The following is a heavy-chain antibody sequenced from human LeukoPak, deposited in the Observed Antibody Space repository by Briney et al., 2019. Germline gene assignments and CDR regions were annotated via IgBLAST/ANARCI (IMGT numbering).Heavy chain of an antibody. CDR2: ISSSSSNI. CDR1: GFTLSSHS. V-gene: IGHV3-21*01. D-gene: IGHD1-1*01. J-gene: IGHJ4*02. Sequence: GGSLRLSCAASGFTLSSHSLSWVRQAPGKGLEWVSSISSSSSNIFYAVSVKGRFTISRDNAKNSLYLQMNSLRGEDTSVYYCARDSRTTGPTPGYFDYWGPRTLVTVSS. CDR3: ARDSRTTGPTPGYFDY.